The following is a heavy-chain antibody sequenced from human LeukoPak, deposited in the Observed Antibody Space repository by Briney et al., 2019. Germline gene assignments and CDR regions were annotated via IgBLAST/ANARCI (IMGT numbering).Heavy chain of an antibody. J-gene: IGHJ4*02. V-gene: IGHV4-30-2*01. CDR1: GGSISSGGYS. D-gene: IGHD3-22*01. Sequence: PSETLSLTCALSGGSISSGGYSWSWLRQPPGKGLDWVGYIYLSGSTYNNPCLKSRVTRSVDRSKNQFSLKLSSVTAADTAVYYCARGRYYESSGYFLDYWGQGTLVTVSS. CDR2: IYLSGST. CDR3: ARGRYYESSGYFLDY.